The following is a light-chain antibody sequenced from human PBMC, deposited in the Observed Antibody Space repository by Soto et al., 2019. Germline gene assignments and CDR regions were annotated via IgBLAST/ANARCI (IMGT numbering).Light chain of an antibody. J-gene: IGKJ1*01. V-gene: IGKV4-1*01. CDR1: LSVLYSSNNKNY. Sequence: DIVMTQSPGSLAVSLGERATINCKSSLSVLYSSNNKNYLAWYQQKPGQPPKLLIYWASTRESGVPDRFGGSGSETDFTLTISSLQAEDVAVYYCQQYYITPQTFGQGTKVEIK. CDR2: WAS. CDR3: QQYYITPQT.